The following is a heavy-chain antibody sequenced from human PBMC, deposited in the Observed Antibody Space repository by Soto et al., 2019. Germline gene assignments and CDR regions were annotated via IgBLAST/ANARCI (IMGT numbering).Heavy chain of an antibody. D-gene: IGHD3-10*01. V-gene: IGHV4-39*02. Sequence: QLQLQESGPGLVKPSETLSLNCTVSGVSISSGHYYWGWVRQSPGKGLEWIGSIYHTGSTYDNPSLNSRATISVHTAKNLFALNLRSVTAAYTAVYSCVLYYIWCMDVWGQGITVNGSS. CDR1: GVSISSGHYY. CDR2: IYHTGST. J-gene: IGHJ6*02. CDR3: VLYYIWCMDV.